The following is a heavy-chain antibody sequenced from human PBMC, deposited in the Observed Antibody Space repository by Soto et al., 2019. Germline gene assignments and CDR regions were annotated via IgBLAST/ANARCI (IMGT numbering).Heavy chain of an antibody. J-gene: IGHJ4*02. V-gene: IGHV3-23*01. CDR1: GFTFSNYA. D-gene: IGHD3-10*01. Sequence: EVPLLESGGGSVQPGGSLRLSCAASGFTFSNYAMTWVRQAPGKGLEWVSTMSGTAGNTYYADSVKGRFTISRDNSKNTLYLQMTSLRAEDTAVYYCAKKYYFGTGSYVFDFDYWGQGTLVTVSS. CDR3: AKKYYFGTGSYVFDFDY. CDR2: MSGTAGNT.